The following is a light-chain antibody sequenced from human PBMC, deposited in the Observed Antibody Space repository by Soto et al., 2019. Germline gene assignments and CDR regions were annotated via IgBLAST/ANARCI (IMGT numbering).Light chain of an antibody. Sequence: EIVLTQSPATLSLSPWERATLSCRASQSVSSYLAWYQHMPGQAPRLLIYDASNRATGIPARFSGSGSGTDFTLTISSLEPEDFAVYYCQQRSNWPGLTFGGGTKVEIK. CDR1: QSVSSY. V-gene: IGKV3-11*01. J-gene: IGKJ4*01. CDR3: QQRSNWPGLT. CDR2: DAS.